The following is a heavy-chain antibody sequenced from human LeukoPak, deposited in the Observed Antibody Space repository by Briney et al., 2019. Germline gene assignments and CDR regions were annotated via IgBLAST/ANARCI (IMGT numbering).Heavy chain of an antibody. CDR1: GGSFSGYY. CDR2: INHNGRT. V-gene: IGHV4-34*01. J-gene: IGHJ5*02. D-gene: IGHD2-15*01. Sequence: SETLSLTCAVSGGSFSGYYWTWIRQPPGKGLEWIGEINHNGRTNYNPSLKSRVIMSVDTSKNHFSLKLSSVTAADTAVYYCARPLGYCSDSRCPQSWFDPWGQGTLVTVSS. CDR3: ARPLGYCSDSRCPQSWFDP.